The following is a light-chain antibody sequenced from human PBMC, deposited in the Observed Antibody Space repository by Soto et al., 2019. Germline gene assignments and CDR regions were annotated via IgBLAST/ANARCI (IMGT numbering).Light chain of an antibody. CDR3: QQYGSSLSIT. Sequence: EIVLTQSPGTLSLSPGERATLSCRASQSVSSSYLAWYQQKPGQAPRLLIYGASSRATGIPDRFSGSGSGTDFTLTISRLEPEDFAVYYFQQYGSSLSITFGQGTRLDIK. V-gene: IGKV3-20*01. CDR2: GAS. CDR1: QSVSSSY. J-gene: IGKJ5*01.